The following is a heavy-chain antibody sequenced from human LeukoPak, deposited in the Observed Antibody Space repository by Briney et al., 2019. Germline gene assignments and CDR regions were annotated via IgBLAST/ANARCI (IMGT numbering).Heavy chain of an antibody. CDR2: INAGNGNT. J-gene: IGHJ5*02. CDR3: ARGRVVQNPRSNKSFQNWFDR. Sequence: SVKVSCKASGYTLTSYAVHWVREAPGQRLKWMGWINAGNGNTKYSQEFQERVTIPSDKSGSTANIELSSLKSEHMAGYCFARGRVVQNPRSNKSFQNWFDRWGQRTLVTVSS. V-gene: IGHV1-3*03. D-gene: IGHD3-10*01. CDR1: GYTLTSYA.